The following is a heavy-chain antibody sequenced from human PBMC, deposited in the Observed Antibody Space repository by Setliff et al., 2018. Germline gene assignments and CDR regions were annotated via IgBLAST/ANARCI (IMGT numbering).Heavy chain of an antibody. CDR3: ARDRGSNNSPEDFDY. J-gene: IGHJ4*02. D-gene: IGHD1-1*01. Sequence: SETLSLTCAAYGGTFSDYYWTWIRQPPGKGLEWIGEINHSGSSNYAPSLKSRVTMSIDASKNQFSLKVRSVTAADTAVYYCARDRGSNNSPEDFDYWGLGTLVTVSS. V-gene: IGHV4-34*01. CDR1: GGTFSDYY. CDR2: INHSGSS.